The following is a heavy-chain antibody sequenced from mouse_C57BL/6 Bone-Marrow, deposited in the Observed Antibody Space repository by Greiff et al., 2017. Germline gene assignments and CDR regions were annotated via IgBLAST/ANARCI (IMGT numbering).Heavy chain of an antibody. Sequence: DVKLVESGGGLVKPGGSLKLSCAASGFTFSSSAMSWVRQSPERRLEWVAEISSGGSYTYYPYTVTGRFTISRDNAKNTLYLEMSSLRSEDTAMYYCARDRGTAWFAYWGQGTLVTVSA. V-gene: IGHV5-9-4*01. CDR2: ISSGGSYT. J-gene: IGHJ3*01. CDR1: GFTFSSSA. D-gene: IGHD2-14*01. CDR3: ARDRGTAWFAY.